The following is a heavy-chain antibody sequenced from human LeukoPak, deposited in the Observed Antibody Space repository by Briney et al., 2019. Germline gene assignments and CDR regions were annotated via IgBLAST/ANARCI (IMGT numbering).Heavy chain of an antibody. D-gene: IGHD3-22*01. CDR1: GGSISSYY. Sequence: SETLSLTCTVSGGSISSYYWSWIRQPPGKGLEWIGYIYYSGSTDYNPSLKSRVTISVDTSKNQFSLKLSSVTAADTAVYYCVRFDSSGHYFHYWGQGTLVAVSS. CDR2: IYYSGST. V-gene: IGHV4-59*01. J-gene: IGHJ4*02. CDR3: VRFDSSGHYFHY.